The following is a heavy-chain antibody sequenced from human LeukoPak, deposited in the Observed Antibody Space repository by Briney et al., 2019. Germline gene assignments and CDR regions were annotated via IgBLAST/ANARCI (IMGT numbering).Heavy chain of an antibody. V-gene: IGHV3-21*01. CDR2: ITVSVSNI. CDR1: GFTFSAYN. D-gene: IGHD3/OR15-3a*01. CDR3: ARGGPTSDFSFDY. Sequence: GGSLRLSCAASGFTFSAYNMNWIRQAPGKGLEWVSSITVSVSNIYYADSMKGRFTISRDDATNSLFLQMSNLRAEDTAVYYCARGGPTSDFSFDYWGQGTLVTVSS. J-gene: IGHJ4*02.